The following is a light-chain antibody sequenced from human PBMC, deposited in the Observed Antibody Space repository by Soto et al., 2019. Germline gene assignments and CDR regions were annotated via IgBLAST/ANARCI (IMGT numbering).Light chain of an antibody. CDR1: SSDVGGYNY. V-gene: IGLV2-8*01. CDR2: EVS. Sequence: QSALTQPPSASGSPGQSVTISCTGSSSDVGGYNYVSWYQQHPGKAPKLMIYEVSKRPSGVPDRLSGSKSGNTASLTVSGLQXXXXXXYYCSSYGGSNTVVFGGGTQLTVL. CDR3: SSYGGSNTVV. J-gene: IGLJ2*01.